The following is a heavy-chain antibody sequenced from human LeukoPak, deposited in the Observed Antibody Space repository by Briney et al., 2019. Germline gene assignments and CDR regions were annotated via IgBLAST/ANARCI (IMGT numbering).Heavy chain of an antibody. CDR1: GFSLSTSGVG. CDR3: AHRPYYYDSSGYPFDY. J-gene: IGHJ4*02. V-gene: IGHV2-5*01. CDR2: IYWNDDK. D-gene: IGHD3-22*01. Sequence: SGPTLVKPTQTLTLTCTFSGFSLSTSGVGVGWIRQPPGKALEWLALIYWNDDKRYSPSLKSRLTITKDTSKNQVVLTMTKLDPVDTATYYCAHRPYYYDSSGYPFDYWGQGTLVTVSS.